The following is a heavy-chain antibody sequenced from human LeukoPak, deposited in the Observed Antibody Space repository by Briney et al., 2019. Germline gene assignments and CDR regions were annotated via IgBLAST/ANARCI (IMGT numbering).Heavy chain of an antibody. CDR2: IRSKAYGGTT. CDR3: TREYYDLLTGLVPPYYYYMDV. Sequence: GGSLRLSCTASGFTFGDYAMSWVRQAPGKGLEWVGFIRSKAYGGTTEYAASVKGRFTISRDDSKSIAYLQMNSLKTEDTAVYYCTREYYDLLTGLVPPYYYYMDVWGKGTTVTISS. CDR1: GFTFGDYA. V-gene: IGHV3-49*04. J-gene: IGHJ6*03. D-gene: IGHD3-9*01.